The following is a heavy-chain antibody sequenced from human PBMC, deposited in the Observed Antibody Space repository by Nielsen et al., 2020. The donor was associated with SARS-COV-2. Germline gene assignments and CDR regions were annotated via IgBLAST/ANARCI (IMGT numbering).Heavy chain of an antibody. CDR1: GDTFTRNS. CDR2: INTYSGSS. D-gene: IGHD3-16*02. V-gene: IGHV1-18*01. Sequence: ASVKVSCKASGDTFTRNSMHWVRQAPGQGLEWVGWINTYSGSSQYAQKYQGRVTMTTDTSTSTVYVELSSLTSDDTAVYYCARAVGDDYVWGSYHPPRVDRWGQGTLVTVSS. CDR3: ARAVGDDYVWGSYHPPRVDR. J-gene: IGHJ5*02.